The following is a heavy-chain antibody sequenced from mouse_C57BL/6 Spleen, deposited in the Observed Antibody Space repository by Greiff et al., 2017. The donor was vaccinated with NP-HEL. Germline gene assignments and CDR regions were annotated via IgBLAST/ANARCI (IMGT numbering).Heavy chain of an antibody. D-gene: IGHD1-2*01. CDR3: ARSSLLRFYFDY. V-gene: IGHV7-3*01. J-gene: IGHJ2*01. CDR1: GFTFTDYY. CDR2: IRNKANGYTT. Sequence: EVQRVESGGGLVQPGGSLSLSCAASGFTFTDYYMSWVRQPPGKALEWLGFIRNKANGYTTEYSASVKGRFTISRDNSQSILYLQMNALRAEDSATYYCARSSLLRFYFDYWGQGTTLTVSS.